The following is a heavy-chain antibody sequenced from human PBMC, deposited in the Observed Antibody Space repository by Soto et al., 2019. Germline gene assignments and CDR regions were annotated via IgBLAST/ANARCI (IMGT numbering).Heavy chain of an antibody. J-gene: IGHJ4*02. CDR2: ISGSGVST. V-gene: IGHV3-23*01. D-gene: IGHD3-22*01. Sequence: EVELLESGGALVQPGGSLRLSCAASGFTFSSYAMSWVRQAPGKGLGWVSAISGSGVSTNYADSVKGRFTISRDNSKNSLCLQMNSPRADETAVYYVPYDYTYDSPGSKRFDYWGQGTLVTVSS. CDR3: PYDYTYDSPGSKRFDY. CDR1: GFTFSSYA.